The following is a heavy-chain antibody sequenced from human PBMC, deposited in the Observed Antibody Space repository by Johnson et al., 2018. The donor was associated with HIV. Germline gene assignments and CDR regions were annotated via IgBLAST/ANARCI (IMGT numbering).Heavy chain of an antibody. CDR3: ARAYIYGAFDI. D-gene: IGHD2/OR15-2a*01. Sequence: VQLVESGGGLVQPGGSLRLSCAASGFTFSNYDMHWVRQATGKGLERVSAIGTAGDTYYPGSVKGRFTISRDNSKNTLYLQMNSLRAEDTAVYYCARAYIYGAFDIWGQGTMVTVSS. CDR1: GFTFSNYD. J-gene: IGHJ3*02. V-gene: IGHV3-13*04. CDR2: IGTAGDT.